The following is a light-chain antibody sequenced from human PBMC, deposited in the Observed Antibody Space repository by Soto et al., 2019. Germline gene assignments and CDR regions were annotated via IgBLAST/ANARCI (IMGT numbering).Light chain of an antibody. V-gene: IGKV3-20*01. CDR3: QHFASSHT. J-gene: IGKJ4*01. CDR2: GAS. CDR1: QTVSRSY. Sequence: PGESATLSCRASQTVSRSYFVWYQQKPGQAPRLLIYGASARAPGIPDRFSGTGSGTESTLTISRLEPEDFAVYFCQHFASSHTFGGGTKVEIK.